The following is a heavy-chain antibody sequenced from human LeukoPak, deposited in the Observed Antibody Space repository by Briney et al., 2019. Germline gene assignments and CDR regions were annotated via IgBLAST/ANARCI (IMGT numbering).Heavy chain of an antibody. CDR1: GYTFTGYY. V-gene: IGHV1-2*02. CDR3: ARGRGTTSSNFDY. D-gene: IGHD2-2*01. CDR2: INPNNGGT. J-gene: IGHJ4*02. Sequence: GASVKVSCKASGYTFTGYYMHWVRQAPGQGLEWMGWINPNNGGTNYAQKFQGRVTMTRDTSISTVYMELSRLTSDDTAMYYCARGRGTTSSNFDYWGQGNLVTVSS.